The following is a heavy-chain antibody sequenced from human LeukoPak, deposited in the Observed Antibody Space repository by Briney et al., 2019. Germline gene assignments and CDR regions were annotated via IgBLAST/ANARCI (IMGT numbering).Heavy chain of an antibody. V-gene: IGHV3-23*01. CDR1: GFTFGDYA. CDR2: ISGSDGYT. D-gene: IGHD5-18*01. Sequence: GGSLRLSCTASGFTFGDYAMTWVRQAPGKGLGCVSVISGSDGYTYYADSVKGRFTISRDNSKNTLYLQMNSLRAEDTAIYYCAKQDTSMDYFDYWGRGTLVSVSS. J-gene: IGHJ4*02. CDR3: AKQDTSMDYFDY.